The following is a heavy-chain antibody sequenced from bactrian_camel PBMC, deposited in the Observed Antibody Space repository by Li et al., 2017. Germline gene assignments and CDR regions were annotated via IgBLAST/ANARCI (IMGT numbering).Heavy chain of an antibody. J-gene: IGHJ4*01. V-gene: IGHV3S6*01. CDR2: MDGYGKVT. CDR3: AAALRRDCNSVFYWQYNY. D-gene: IGHD1*01. CDR1: GYTYSPYYC. Sequence: QVQLVESGGGSVQAGGSLRLSCAASGYTYSPYYCMGWIRQAPGKERQGVAVMDGYGKVTYADSAKGRFTISKENAKNTLYLQMNSLKPEDTAMYYCAAALRRDCNSVFYWQYNYWGQGTQVTVS.